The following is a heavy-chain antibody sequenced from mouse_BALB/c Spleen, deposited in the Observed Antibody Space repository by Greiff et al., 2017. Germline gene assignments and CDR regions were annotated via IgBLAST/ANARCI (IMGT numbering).Heavy chain of an antibody. J-gene: IGHJ4*01. Sequence: EVHLVESGGGLVKPGGSLKLSCAASGFAFGSYDMSWVRQTPEKRLEWVAYISSGGGSTYYPDTVKGRFTISRDNAKNTLYLQMSSLKSEDTAMYYCARWYLSYYAMDYWGQGTSVTVSS. CDR3: ARWYLSYYAMDY. CDR1: GFAFGSYD. CDR2: ISSGGGST. V-gene: IGHV5-12-1*01. D-gene: IGHD1-3*01.